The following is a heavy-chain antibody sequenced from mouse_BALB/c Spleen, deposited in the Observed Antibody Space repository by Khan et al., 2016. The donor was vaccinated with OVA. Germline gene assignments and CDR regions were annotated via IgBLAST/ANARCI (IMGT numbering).Heavy chain of an antibody. V-gene: IGHV3-6*02. CDR3: ARGGSSGPAWFAY. D-gene: IGHD3-1*01. Sequence: EVQLQESGPGLVKPSQSLSLTCSVTGYSITSGYFWNWIRQFPGNKLEWMGYIRYDGDSNYNPSLKNRISITRDTSKNQFFLTLNSVTPEDTATFYCARGGSSGPAWFAYGGQGTLVTVSP. CDR1: GYSITSGYF. CDR2: IRYDGDS. J-gene: IGHJ3*01.